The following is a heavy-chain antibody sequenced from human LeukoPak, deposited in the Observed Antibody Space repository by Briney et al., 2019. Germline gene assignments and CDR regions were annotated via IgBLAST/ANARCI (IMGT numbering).Heavy chain of an antibody. J-gene: IGHJ3*02. D-gene: IGHD6-13*01. V-gene: IGHV3-7*01. Sequence: GGSLRLSCAVSGFTFSSYWMSWVRQAPGKGLEWVANIKQDGSEKYYVDSVKGRFTISRDNAKNSLYLQMNSLTVEDTAVYYCVREGGEAAGTPWGAFDIWGQGTMVTVSS. CDR3: VREGGEAAGTPWGAFDI. CDR2: IKQDGSEK. CDR1: GFTFSSYW.